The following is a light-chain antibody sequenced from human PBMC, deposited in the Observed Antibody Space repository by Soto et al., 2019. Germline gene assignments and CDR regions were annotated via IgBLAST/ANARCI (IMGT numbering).Light chain of an antibody. J-gene: IGKJ1*01. CDR1: QSVSNSY. Sequence: EIVLTQSPGTLSLSPGERDTLSCRASQSVSNSYLAWYQQKPGQAPRLLIHGVSIRATGIPDRFSGSGSGTDFTLSISRLEPEDFAVYYCQLYGSSPWTFGQGTKVDIK. CDR2: GVS. CDR3: QLYGSSPWT. V-gene: IGKV3-20*01.